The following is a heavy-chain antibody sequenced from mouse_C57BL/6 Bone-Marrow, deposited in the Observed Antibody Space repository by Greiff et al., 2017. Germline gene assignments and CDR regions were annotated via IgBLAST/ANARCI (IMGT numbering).Heavy chain of an antibody. CDR3: STYYYGSSGDFDV. CDR1: GYAFTNYL. CDR2: INPGSGGT. J-gene: IGHJ1*03. V-gene: IGHV1-54*01. Sequence: QVQLQQSGAELVRPGTSVKVSCKASGYAFTNYLIEWVKQRPGQGLEWIGVINPGSGGTNYNEKFKGKATLTADKSSSTAYMQLSSLTSEDSAVYFCSTYYYGSSGDFDVWGTGTTVTVSS. D-gene: IGHD1-1*01.